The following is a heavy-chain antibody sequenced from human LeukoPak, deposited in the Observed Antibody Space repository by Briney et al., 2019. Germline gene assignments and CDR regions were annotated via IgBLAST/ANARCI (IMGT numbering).Heavy chain of an antibody. J-gene: IGHJ4*02. CDR1: GYSFTSYY. D-gene: IGHD6-19*01. Sequence: ASVKVSCKALGYSFTSYYIHWVRQAPGQGLEWMGIINPSGGGTPYAQKFQGRATMTRDTSTSTVYMELSSLRSEDTAIYYCATSSSGWYTDYWGQGTLVTVSS. CDR3: ATSSSGWYTDY. CDR2: INPSGGGT. V-gene: IGHV1-46*01.